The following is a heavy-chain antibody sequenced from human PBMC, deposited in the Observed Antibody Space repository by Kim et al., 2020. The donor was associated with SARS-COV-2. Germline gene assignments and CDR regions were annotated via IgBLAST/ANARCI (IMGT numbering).Heavy chain of an antibody. CDR2: ISGSGGST. CDR1: GFTFSSYA. CDR3: AKFDAGDYGDYGGYYYYGMDV. J-gene: IGHJ6*02. Sequence: GGSLRLSCAASGFTFSSYAMSWVRQAPGKGLEWVSAISGSGGSTYYADSVKGRFTISRDNSKNTLYLQMNSLRAEDTAVYYCAKFDAGDYGDYGGYYYYGMDVWGQGTTVTVSS. V-gene: IGHV3-23*01. D-gene: IGHD4-17*01.